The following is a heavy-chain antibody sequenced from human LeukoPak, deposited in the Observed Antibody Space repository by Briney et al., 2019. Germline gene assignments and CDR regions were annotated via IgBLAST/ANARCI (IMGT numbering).Heavy chain of an antibody. CDR3: ARSHQSDY. CDR1: GFTFSDHY. D-gene: IGHD2-2*01. V-gene: IGHV3-11*04. J-gene: IGHJ4*02. Sequence: PGGSLRLSCAASGFTFSDHYMDWVRQAPGKGLEWVSYISSSASTIYYADSVKGRFTISRDNARNSLSLQMNSLRAEDTAVYYCARSHQSDYWGQGTLVTVSS. CDR2: ISSSASTI.